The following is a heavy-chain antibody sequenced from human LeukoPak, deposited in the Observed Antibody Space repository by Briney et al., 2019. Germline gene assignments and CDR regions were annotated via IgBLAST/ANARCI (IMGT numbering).Heavy chain of an antibody. J-gene: IGHJ6*02. CDR3: AREDIVVVPAAISILDYYYYYGMDV. V-gene: IGHV3-30-3*01. CDR2: ISYDGSNK. CDR1: GFTFSSYA. Sequence: PGRSLRLSCAASGFTFSSYAMHWVRQAPGKGLEWVAVISYDGSNKYYADSVKGRFTISRDNSKNTLYLQMNSLRAEDTAVYYCAREDIVVVPAAISILDYYYYYGMDVWGQGTTVTVSS. D-gene: IGHD2-2*01.